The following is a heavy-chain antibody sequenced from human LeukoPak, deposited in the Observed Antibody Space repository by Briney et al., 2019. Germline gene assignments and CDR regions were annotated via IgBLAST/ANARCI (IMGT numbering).Heavy chain of an antibody. CDR1: GGTFSSYA. Sequence: SVNVSCKASGGTFSSYAISWVRQAPGHGLVWMGGIIPIFGTANYAQKFQGRVTITTDESTSTAYMELSSLRSEDTAVYYCARGLDGSGSYLINWFDPRGQGTLVTVSS. V-gene: IGHV1-69*05. CDR2: IIPIFGTA. CDR3: ARGLDGSGSYLINWFDP. D-gene: IGHD3-10*01. J-gene: IGHJ5*02.